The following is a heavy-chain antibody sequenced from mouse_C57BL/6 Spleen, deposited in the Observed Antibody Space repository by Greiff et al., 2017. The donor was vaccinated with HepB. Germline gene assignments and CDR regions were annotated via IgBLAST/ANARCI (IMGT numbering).Heavy chain of an antibody. J-gene: IGHJ4*01. D-gene: IGHD1-3*01. Sequence: QVQLQQPGAELVKPGASVKLSCKASGYTFTSYWMQWVKQRPGQGLEWIGEIDPSDSYTNYNQKFKGKATLTVDTSSSTAYMQLSSLTSEDSAVYYCARWRVKGYAMDDWGQGTSVTVSS. CDR3: ARWRVKGYAMDD. CDR2: IDPSDSYT. V-gene: IGHV1-50*01. CDR1: GYTFTSYW.